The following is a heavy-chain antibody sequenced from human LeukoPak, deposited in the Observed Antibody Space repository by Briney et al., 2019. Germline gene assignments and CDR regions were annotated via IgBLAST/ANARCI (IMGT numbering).Heavy chain of an antibody. CDR2: ISGSGGST. J-gene: IGHJ4*02. Sequence: GGSLRLSCAASGFTFSSYAMTWVRQAPGKGLEWVSAISGSGGSTYYADSVKGRFTISRDNSKNTWYLQMNSLRAEDTAVYYCAKAGGLVVVTWVNYWGQGTLVTVSS. D-gene: IGHD2-21*02. CDR3: AKAGGLVVVTWVNY. V-gene: IGHV3-23*01. CDR1: GFTFSSYA.